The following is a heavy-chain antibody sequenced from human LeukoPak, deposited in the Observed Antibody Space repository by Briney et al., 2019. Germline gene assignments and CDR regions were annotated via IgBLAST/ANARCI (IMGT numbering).Heavy chain of an antibody. CDR1: GFIFSYYG. CDR2: IRYDGSNI. V-gene: IGHV3-30*02. CDR3: AKTTVTPPYYMDV. D-gene: IGHD4-11*01. Sequence: PGGSLRLSCAASGFIFSYYGMHWVRQAPGKGLEWVTFIRYDGSNIYYADSVRGRFTISRDNSKNTLYLQMNSLRAEDTAVYYCAKTTVTPPYYMDVWGKGTTVTVSS. J-gene: IGHJ6*03.